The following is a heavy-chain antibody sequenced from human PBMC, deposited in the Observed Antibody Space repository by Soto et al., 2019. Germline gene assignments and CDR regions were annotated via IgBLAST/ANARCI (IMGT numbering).Heavy chain of an antibody. CDR3: AKYRWSGYVDY. J-gene: IGHJ4*02. CDR2: ISGSGGST. D-gene: IGHD3-3*01. CDR1: GFTFGSYA. V-gene: IGHV3-23*01. Sequence: GGSLRLSCAASGFTFGSYAMSWFRQAPGKGLEWVSAISGSGGSTYYADSVKGRFTISRDNSKNTLYLQMNSLRAEDTAVYYCAKYRWSGYVDYWGQGTLVTVSS.